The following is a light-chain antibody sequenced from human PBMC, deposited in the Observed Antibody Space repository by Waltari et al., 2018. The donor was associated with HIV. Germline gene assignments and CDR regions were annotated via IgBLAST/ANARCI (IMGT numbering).Light chain of an antibody. CDR1: QSISSY. CDR2: DAS. CDR3: QQRGSWPLT. J-gene: IGKJ4*01. Sequence: EIVLTQSPATLSLSPGERATLSCRASQSISSYLAWYQHKAGQPPRLLIYDASKRATGIPTRFSGSGSGTDFTLTISSLEPDDFTLYYCQQRGSWPLTFGGGTKVEIK. V-gene: IGKV3-11*01.